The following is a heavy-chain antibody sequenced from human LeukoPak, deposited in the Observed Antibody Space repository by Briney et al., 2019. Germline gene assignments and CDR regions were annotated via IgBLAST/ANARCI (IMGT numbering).Heavy chain of an antibody. D-gene: IGHD6-13*01. J-gene: IGHJ5*02. Sequence: QHGGSLRLSCAAAEITFNNYAMNWNHKAPGKGLDGVSAISGRCGSTYYADSVKGRFTISRDYYKHTLYLQMNSLRTEDTVVYYCAKGGDSCWYLDWFDPWGQETLVIVLS. V-gene: IGHV3-23*01. CDR1: EITFNNYA. CDR3: AKGGDSCWYLDWFDP. CDR2: ISGRCGST.